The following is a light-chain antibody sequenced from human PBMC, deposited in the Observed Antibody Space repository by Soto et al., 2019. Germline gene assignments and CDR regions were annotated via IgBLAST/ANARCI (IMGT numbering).Light chain of an antibody. Sequence: QSVLTQPPSASGSPGQSVTISCTGTSSDVGGYNFVSWYQQHPGKAPKLMIYEVSKRPSGVPDRFSGSKSGNTASLTVSGLQAEDEADYYCSSYAGFNNLVFGRGSKVTVL. CDR1: SSDVGGYNF. J-gene: IGLJ1*01. V-gene: IGLV2-8*01. CDR3: SSYAGFNNLV. CDR2: EVS.